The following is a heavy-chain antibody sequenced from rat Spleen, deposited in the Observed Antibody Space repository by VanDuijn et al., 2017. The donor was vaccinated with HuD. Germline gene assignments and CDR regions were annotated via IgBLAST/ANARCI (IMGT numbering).Heavy chain of an antibody. D-gene: IGHD1-4*01. V-gene: IGHV2-63*01. J-gene: IGHJ3*01. CDR1: GFSLTSNS. Sequence: QVQLKESGPGLVQPSQTLSLTCTVSGFSLTSNSVNWLRQPPGKGLEWMGRMRYDGDTSYNSALKSRLSISRDTSKSQVFLEMNSLQTEDTATYFCIRESLPGYNSHWFVYWGQGTLVTVSS. CDR3: IRESLPGYNSHWFVY. CDR2: MRYDGDT.